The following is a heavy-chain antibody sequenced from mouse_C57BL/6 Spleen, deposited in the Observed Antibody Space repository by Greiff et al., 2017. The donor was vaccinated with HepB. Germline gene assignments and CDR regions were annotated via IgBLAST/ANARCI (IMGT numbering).Heavy chain of an antibody. CDR3: ARRDGSSYYFDY. V-gene: IGHV1-59*01. Sequence: QVQLQQSGAELVRPGTSVKLSCKASGYTFTSYWMHWVKQRPGQGLEWIGVIDPSDSYTNYNQKFKGKATLTVDTSSSTAYMQLSSLTSEDSAVYYCARRDGSSYYFDYWGQGTTLTVSS. D-gene: IGHD1-1*01. CDR2: IDPSDSYT. J-gene: IGHJ2*01. CDR1: GYTFTSYW.